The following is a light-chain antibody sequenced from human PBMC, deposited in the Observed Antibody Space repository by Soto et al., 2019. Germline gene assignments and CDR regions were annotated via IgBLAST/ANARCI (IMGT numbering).Light chain of an antibody. CDR3: GTWDNSLGSGV. CDR1: TYNIGNNY. J-gene: IGLJ2*01. Sequence: QSALTQPPSVSAAPGQKVTISCSGSTYNIGNNYVSWYQQFPGTAPKLLIYDNNKRPSGIPDRFSASRSGTSATLGITGLQTGDEAHYYCGTWDNSLGSGVFGGGTKVTVL. V-gene: IGLV1-51*01. CDR2: DNN.